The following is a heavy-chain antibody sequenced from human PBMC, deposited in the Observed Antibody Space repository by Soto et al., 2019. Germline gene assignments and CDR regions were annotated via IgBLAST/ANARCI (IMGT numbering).Heavy chain of an antibody. CDR2: ISAYNGKT. V-gene: IGHV1-18*01. Sequence: QVLLVQSGAEVKKPGASVKVSCKASGYIFSSYGIDWVRQAPGQGLEWMGWISAYNGKTNYAQNLQGRLTMTTDTSTSTAYMVVRSLRSDDTAVYYCARGTRLCGGGSCYNDYWGQGTLVTVSS. CDR1: GYIFSSYG. CDR3: ARGTRLCGGGSCYNDY. J-gene: IGHJ4*02. D-gene: IGHD2-15*01.